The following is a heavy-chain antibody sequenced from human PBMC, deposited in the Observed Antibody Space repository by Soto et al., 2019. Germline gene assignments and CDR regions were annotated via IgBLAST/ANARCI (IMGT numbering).Heavy chain of an antibody. V-gene: IGHV6-1*01. Sequence: SQTLSLTCAISGDSVSSNSAAWNWIRQSPSRGLEWLGRTYYRSKWYNDYAVSVKSRITINPDTSKNQFSLQLNSVTPEDTAVYYCARTYYDFWSGYYRAPRVYGMDVWGQGTRVTVSS. CDR2: TYYRSKWYN. CDR1: GDSVSSNSAA. CDR3: ARTYYDFWSGYYRAPRVYGMDV. J-gene: IGHJ6*02. D-gene: IGHD3-3*01.